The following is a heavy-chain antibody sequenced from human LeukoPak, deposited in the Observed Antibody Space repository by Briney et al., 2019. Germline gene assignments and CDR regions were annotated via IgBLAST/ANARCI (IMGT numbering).Heavy chain of an antibody. CDR1: GFIFSDYW. V-gene: IGHV3-7*01. D-gene: IGHD2-2*01. CDR2: INHDGSAA. J-gene: IGHJ4*02. Sequence: GGSLRLSCAASGFIFSDYWMSWVRQAPGKGLEWVANINHDGSAAFYVDSVKGRFTVSRDNAKNSVYPQLNSLRDEDTAVYYCARASTGRSRDYWGQGTLVTVSS. CDR3: ARASTGRSRDY.